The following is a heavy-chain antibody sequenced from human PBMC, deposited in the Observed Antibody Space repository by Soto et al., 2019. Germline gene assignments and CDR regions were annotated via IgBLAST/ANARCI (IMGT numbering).Heavy chain of an antibody. CDR2: ISYDGSNK. D-gene: IGHD3-16*01. Sequence: QVQLVESGGGVAQPGRSLRLSCAASGFTFSSYAMHWVRQAPGKGLEWVAVISYDGSNKYYADSVKGRFTISRDNSKNTLYLQMNSLRAEDTAVYYCARGWGSYHCCWFDPWGQGTLVTVSS. CDR1: GFTFSSYA. V-gene: IGHV3-30-3*01. J-gene: IGHJ5*02. CDR3: ARGWGSYHCCWFDP.